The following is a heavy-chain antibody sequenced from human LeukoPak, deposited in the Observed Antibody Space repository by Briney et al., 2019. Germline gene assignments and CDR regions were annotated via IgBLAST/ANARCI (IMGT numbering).Heavy chain of an antibody. V-gene: IGHV3-23*01. Sequence: GGSLRLSCAASGFTFSSYGVSWVRQAPGKGLEWVSGIRGSAHRTYYADSVKGRFTISRDNSKSTLYLQMNSLRAEDTAVYYCAKDWGEYFDYVWGSFTSFDSWGQGTLVTVSS. D-gene: IGHD3-16*01. CDR2: IRGSAHRT. J-gene: IGHJ5*01. CDR3: AKDWGEYFDYVWGSFTSFDS. CDR1: GFTFSSYG.